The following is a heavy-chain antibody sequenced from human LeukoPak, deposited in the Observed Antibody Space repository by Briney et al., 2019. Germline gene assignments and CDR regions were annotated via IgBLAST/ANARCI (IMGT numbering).Heavy chain of an antibody. CDR2: INRSRST. CDR1: GGSFSDYY. Sequence: SETLSLTCAVYGGSFSDYYWSWIRQPPGKGLEWIGEINRSRSTNYNPSLKSRVTISVDTSKNQFSLKVTSVTAADTAVYYCARYAGLDYYSSGSYYIQPYFFDKWGQGTLVTVSS. V-gene: IGHV4-34*01. J-gene: IGHJ4*02. D-gene: IGHD3-10*01. CDR3: ARYAGLDYYSSGSYYIQPYFFDK.